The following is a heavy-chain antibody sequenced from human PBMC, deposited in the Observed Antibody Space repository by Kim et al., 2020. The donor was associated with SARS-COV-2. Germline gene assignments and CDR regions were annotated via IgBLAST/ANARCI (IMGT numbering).Heavy chain of an antibody. V-gene: IGHV1-3*01. J-gene: IGHJ3*01. CDR3: ATRSGATTVVTPAFDF. CDR2: INAGNGNT. Sequence: ASVKVSCKASGYTFTSHTMHWVRQAPGQRLEWMGWINAGNGNTKYSRKFQGRVTITRDTSASTAYMELSSLRSEDTAVYYCATRSGATTVVTPAFDFWGQGTMVTVSS. CDR1: GYTFTSHT. D-gene: IGHD4-17*01.